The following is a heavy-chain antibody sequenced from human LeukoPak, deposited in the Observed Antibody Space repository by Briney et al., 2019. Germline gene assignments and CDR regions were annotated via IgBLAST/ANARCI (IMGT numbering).Heavy chain of an antibody. CDR1: GFTFSSYS. CDR2: ISSSSSTI. Sequence: GGSLRLSCAASGFTFSSYSMNWVRQAPGKGLEWVSYISSSSSTIYYADSVKGRSTISRDNAKNSMYLQMNSLRAEDTAVYYCARDQNFGRIAAAGTDYWGQGSLVTVSS. V-gene: IGHV3-48*04. D-gene: IGHD6-13*01. CDR3: ARDQNFGRIAAAGTDY. J-gene: IGHJ4*02.